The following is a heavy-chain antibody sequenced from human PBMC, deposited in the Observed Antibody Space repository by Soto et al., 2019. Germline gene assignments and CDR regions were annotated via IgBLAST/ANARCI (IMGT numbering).Heavy chain of an antibody. CDR2: IFYNGFT. CDR1: GGSINNDNYY. Sequence: SETLSLTCTVSGGSINNDNYYWGWIRQPPGKGLEWIGIIFYNGFTYYSPSLKSRVTISVDTSKNQFSLKLTSVTAADTAVYYCARQDDFWGGSGWFDPWGQGTLVTVPQ. J-gene: IGHJ5*02. V-gene: IGHV4-39*01. D-gene: IGHD3-3*01. CDR3: ARQDDFWGGSGWFDP.